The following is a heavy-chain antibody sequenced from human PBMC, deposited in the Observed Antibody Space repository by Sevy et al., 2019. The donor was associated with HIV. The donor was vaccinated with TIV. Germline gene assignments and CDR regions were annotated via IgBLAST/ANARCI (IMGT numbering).Heavy chain of an antibody. V-gene: IGHV3-30*04. D-gene: IGHD3-16*02. CDR2: ISSDGRNK. CDR1: GFTFSRYA. Sequence: GGSLRLSCAASGFTFSRYAMNWVRQAPGKGLEWVAVISSDGRNKYYADSVKGRFTISRDNSKNTLYLQMNSLRSEETAMYYCARDKGESSSSFLGELSHWGQGTLVTVSS. J-gene: IGHJ4*02. CDR3: ARDKGESSSSFLGELSH.